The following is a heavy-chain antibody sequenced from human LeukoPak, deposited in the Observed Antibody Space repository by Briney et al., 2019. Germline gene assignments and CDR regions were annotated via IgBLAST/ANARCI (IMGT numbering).Heavy chain of an antibody. CDR3: ASPYYYDSSGYFLSDAFDI. D-gene: IGHD3-22*01. V-gene: IGHV3-30*04. CDR1: GFTFSSYA. Sequence: GRSLRLSCAASGFTFSSYAMHWVRQAPGKGLEWVAVISYDGSNKYYADSVKGRFTISRDNSKNTLYLQMNSLRAEDTAVYYCASPYYYDSSGYFLSDAFDIWGQGTMVTVSS. J-gene: IGHJ3*02. CDR2: ISYDGSNK.